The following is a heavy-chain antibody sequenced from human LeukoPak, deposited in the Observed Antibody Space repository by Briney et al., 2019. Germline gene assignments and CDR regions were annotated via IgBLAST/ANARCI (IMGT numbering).Heavy chain of an antibody. CDR1: GFTFSSYG. CDR2: IWYDGSNK. J-gene: IGHJ4*02. Sequence: SGGSLRLSCAASGFTFSSYGMHWVRQAPGKGLEWVAVIWYDGSNKYYADSVKGRFTISRDNAKNSLYLQMNSLRAEDTAVYYCARDLGRHGDYHSRFDYWGQGTLVTVSS. V-gene: IGHV3-33*01. CDR3: ARDLGRHGDYHSRFDY. D-gene: IGHD4-17*01.